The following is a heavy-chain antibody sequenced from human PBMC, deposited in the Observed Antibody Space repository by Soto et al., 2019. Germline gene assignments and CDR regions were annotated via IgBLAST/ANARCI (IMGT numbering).Heavy chain of an antibody. CDR3: AGGRPPYGSGWPTDY. J-gene: IGHJ4*02. V-gene: IGHV1-2*02. Sequence: QVQLVQSGAEVKKPGASVKVSCKASGYTFTGYYIHWVRQAPGQGLEWMGWINPNSGGTNYAQKLQGGVPITSDPSISTSYLDPSRLRPADTAVYYFAGGRPPYGSGWPTDYWGQGTLVTLSS. D-gene: IGHD6-19*01. CDR1: GYTFTGYY. CDR2: INPNSGGT.